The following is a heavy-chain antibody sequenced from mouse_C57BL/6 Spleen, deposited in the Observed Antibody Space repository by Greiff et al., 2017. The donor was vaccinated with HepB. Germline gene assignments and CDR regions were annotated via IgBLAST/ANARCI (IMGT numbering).Heavy chain of an antibody. D-gene: IGHD1-1*01. CDR2: IDPSDSYT. J-gene: IGHJ1*03. V-gene: IGHV1-50*01. Sequence: VQLQQPGAELVKPGASVKLSCKASGYTFTSYWMQWVKQRPGQGLEWIGEIDPSDSYTNYNQKFKGKATLTVDTSSSTAYMQLSSLTSEDSAVYYCARLSTTDWYFDVWGTGTTVTVSS. CDR1: GYTFTSYW. CDR3: ARLSTTDWYFDV.